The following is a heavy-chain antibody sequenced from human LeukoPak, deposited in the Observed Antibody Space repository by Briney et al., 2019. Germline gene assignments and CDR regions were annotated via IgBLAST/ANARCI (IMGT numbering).Heavy chain of an antibody. J-gene: IGHJ4*02. Sequence: SETLSLTCTVSGGSVSDYYWSWIRQSPGKGLEWIGYIYYTGSTSYNPSLRSRVTMSADTSKNQFSLKLSCVTAADTAVYYCASRKLGNDYWGQGTLVTVSS. CDR3: ASRKLGNDY. CDR2: IYYTGST. CDR1: GGSVSDYY. V-gene: IGHV4-59*02. D-gene: IGHD7-27*01.